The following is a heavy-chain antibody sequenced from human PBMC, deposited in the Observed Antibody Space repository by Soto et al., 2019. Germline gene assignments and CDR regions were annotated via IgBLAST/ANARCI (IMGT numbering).Heavy chain of an antibody. J-gene: IGHJ4*02. Sequence: GESLKISCKGSGYSFAGYWITWVRQKPGKGLEWMGRIDPSDSQTYYSPSFRGHVTISVTKSITTVFLQWSSLRASDTAMYYCARQIYDSDTGPNFQYYFDAWGQGTPVTVSS. V-gene: IGHV5-10-1*01. CDR2: IDPSDSQT. CDR3: ARQIYDSDTGPNFQYYFDA. CDR1: GYSFAGYW. D-gene: IGHD3-22*01.